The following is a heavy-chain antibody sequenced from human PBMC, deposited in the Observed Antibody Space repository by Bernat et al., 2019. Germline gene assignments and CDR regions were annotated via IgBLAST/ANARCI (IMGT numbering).Heavy chain of an antibody. J-gene: IGHJ5*02. D-gene: IGHD5-12*01. CDR3: AKDLERWLRTFNFFDP. CDR1: GFTFRSHG. CDR2: IWYDGSNK. V-gene: IGHV3-30*02. Sequence: QVQLVESGGGVVQSGGSLRLSCAASGFTFRSHGMHWVRQAPGKGLEWVAVIWYDGSNKYYADSVKGRFTISRDNSKNTLYLQMNSLRAEDTAVYYCAKDLERWLRTFNFFDPWGQGTLVTVSA.